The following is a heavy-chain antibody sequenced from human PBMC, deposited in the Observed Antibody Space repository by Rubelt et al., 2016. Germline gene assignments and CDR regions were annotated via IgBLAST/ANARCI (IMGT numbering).Heavy chain of an antibody. CDR2: INPNSGGT. J-gene: IGHJ3*02. V-gene: IGHV1-2*02. CDR3: ARDDPDAFDI. Sequence: GASVKVSCKASGYTFTGYYMHWVRQAPGQGLEWMGWINPNSGGTNYAQKFQGRVTMTTDTSTSTAYMELRSLRSDDTAVYYCARDDPDAFDIWGQGTMVTVSS. CDR1: GYTFTGYY.